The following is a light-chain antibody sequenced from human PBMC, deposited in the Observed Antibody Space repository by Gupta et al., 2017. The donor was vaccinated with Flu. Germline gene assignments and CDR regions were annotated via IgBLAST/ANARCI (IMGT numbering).Light chain of an antibody. V-gene: IGKV2-28*01. Sequence: DIVMTQSPLSLPVTPGEPASISGRSSQSLLHSNGYNYLGWDLQKPGQSPQLMIYWGSNRASGVTDRFSGSGGAKDFTLKSSREEDEDGGVYYGKQDLQTWTFGQGTKVEIK. J-gene: IGKJ1*01. CDR1: QSLLHSNGYNY. CDR2: WGS. CDR3: KQDLQTWT.